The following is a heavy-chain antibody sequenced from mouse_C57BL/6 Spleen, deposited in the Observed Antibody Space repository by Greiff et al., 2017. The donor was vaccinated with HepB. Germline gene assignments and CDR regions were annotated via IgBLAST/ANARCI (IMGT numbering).Heavy chain of an antibody. V-gene: IGHV3-6*01. CDR3: ARDKGSSYDYAMDY. CDR1: GYSITSGYY. J-gene: IGHJ4*01. D-gene: IGHD1-1*01. CDR2: ISYDGSN. Sequence: EVQVVESGPGLVKPSQSLSLTCSVTGYSITSGYYWNWIRQFPGNKLEWMGYISYDGSNNYNPSLKNRISITRDTSKNQFFLKLNSVTTEDTATYYCARDKGSSYDYAMDYWGQGTSVTVSS.